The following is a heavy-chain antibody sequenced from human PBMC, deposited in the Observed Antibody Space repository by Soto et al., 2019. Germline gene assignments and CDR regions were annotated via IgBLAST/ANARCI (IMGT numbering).Heavy chain of an antibody. CDR1: GGSISSGGYY. D-gene: IGHD1-26*01. CDR3: ARTPLL. CDR2: IYYSGST. V-gene: IGHV4-31*03. J-gene: IGHJ4*02. Sequence: QVQLQESGPGLVKPSQTLSLTCTVSGGSISSGGYYWSRIRQHPGKGLEWIGYIYYSGSTYNPSLKSRVTISVDTSKNQFSLKLSSVTAADTAVYYCARTPLLWGQGTLVTVSS.